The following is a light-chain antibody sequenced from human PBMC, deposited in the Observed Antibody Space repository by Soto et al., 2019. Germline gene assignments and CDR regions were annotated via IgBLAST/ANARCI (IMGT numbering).Light chain of an antibody. Sequence: DIQMTQSPSTLSASVGDRVTITCRASQSISSWLAWYQQKPGKAPKLLIYDASSLERGVPSRFSGSGSATEFTLTISSLQPDDFATYYCQQYNNYWTFGQGTRVEIK. CDR3: QQYNNYWT. CDR1: QSISSW. V-gene: IGKV1-5*01. J-gene: IGKJ1*01. CDR2: DAS.